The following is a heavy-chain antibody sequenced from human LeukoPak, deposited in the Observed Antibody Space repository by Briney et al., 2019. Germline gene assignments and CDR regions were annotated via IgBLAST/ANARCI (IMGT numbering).Heavy chain of an antibody. D-gene: IGHD3-10*01. Sequence: GGSLRLSCAASGFTFDDYAMHWVRQAPGKGLEWVSGISWNSGSIGYADSVKGRFTISRDNAKNSLYLQMNSLRAEDTALYYCAKGGYGSGSYLDYWGQGTLVTVSS. J-gene: IGHJ4*02. V-gene: IGHV3-9*01. CDR3: AKGGYGSGSYLDY. CDR1: GFTFDDYA. CDR2: ISWNSGSI.